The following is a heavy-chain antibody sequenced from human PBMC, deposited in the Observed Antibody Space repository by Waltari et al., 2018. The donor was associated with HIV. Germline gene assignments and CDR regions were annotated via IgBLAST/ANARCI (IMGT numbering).Heavy chain of an antibody. J-gene: IGHJ4*02. CDR1: GFTFSTYG. CDR3: ATDFCYTLTGQKTYFDY. D-gene: IGHD3-9*01. CDR2: IWYDGSNK. Sequence: QVHLVESGGGVVQPGRSLRLSCSASGFTFSTYGLHRVRQTPGKGLEWLACIWYDGSNKYYADSVKGRFTISRDKSSNTLYLQMNSLRAEDTAVYYCATDFCYTLTGQKTYFDYWGQGTLVTVSS. V-gene: IGHV3-33*01.